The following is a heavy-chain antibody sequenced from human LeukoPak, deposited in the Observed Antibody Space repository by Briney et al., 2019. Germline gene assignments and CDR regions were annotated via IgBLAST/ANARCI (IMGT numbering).Heavy chain of an antibody. J-gene: IGHJ2*01. V-gene: IGHV3-30-3*01. CDR3: AREGWGSFWYFDL. CDR1: GFTLSSYA. D-gene: IGHD7-27*01. Sequence: GGSLRLSCAASGFTLSSYAMHWVRQSPGEGLEWVTVTSYDGSNKYYADSVKGRFTISRDNSKNTMYLQMNSLRTEDTAVYYCAREGWGSFWYFDLWGRGTLVTVSS. CDR2: TSYDGSNK.